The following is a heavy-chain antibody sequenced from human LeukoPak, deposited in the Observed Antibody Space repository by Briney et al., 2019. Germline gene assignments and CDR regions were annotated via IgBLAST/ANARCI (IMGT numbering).Heavy chain of an antibody. CDR2: IDPSDSYT. Sequence: GGSLKLSCKCSGYSFTSYRISLVREMPGKGLDWIGRIDPSDSYTNYSPSFQGHVTISADKSISTAYLQWSSLKASDTAMYYCARQSIVGATVWFDPWGQGTLVTVSS. J-gene: IGHJ5*02. CDR1: GYSFTSYR. D-gene: IGHD1-26*01. CDR3: ARQSIVGATVWFDP. V-gene: IGHV5-10-1*01.